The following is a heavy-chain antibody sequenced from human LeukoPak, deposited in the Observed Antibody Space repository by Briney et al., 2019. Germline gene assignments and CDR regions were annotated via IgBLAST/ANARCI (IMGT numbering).Heavy chain of an antibody. CDR1: GFTFSDYY. CDR3: ASFPMITFGGVIYDYFDY. Sequence: GGSLRLSCAASGFTFSDYYMSWIRQAPGKGLEWVSYSSSSGSTIYYADSVKGRFTISRDNAKNSLYLQMNSLRAEDTAVYYCASFPMITFGGVIYDYFDYWGQGTLVTVSS. D-gene: IGHD3-16*02. V-gene: IGHV3-11*01. J-gene: IGHJ4*02. CDR2: SSSSGSTI.